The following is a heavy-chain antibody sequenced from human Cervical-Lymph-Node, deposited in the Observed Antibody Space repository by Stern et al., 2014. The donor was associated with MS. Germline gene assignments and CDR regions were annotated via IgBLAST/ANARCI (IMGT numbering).Heavy chain of an antibody. V-gene: IGHV5-51*01. Sequence: VQLVQSGAELIRPGESLKISCKGSGFKFSIYWIAWVRQMPGQGLEWMGIIYPGDSETRYSPSCQGQVTMSADKSASTAYLQWSSLNASDTAMYFCARQTTAWASDVWGQGTLVTVSS. D-gene: IGHD1-14*01. J-gene: IGHJ4*02. CDR3: ARQTTAWASDV. CDR1: GFKFSIYW. CDR2: IYPGDSET.